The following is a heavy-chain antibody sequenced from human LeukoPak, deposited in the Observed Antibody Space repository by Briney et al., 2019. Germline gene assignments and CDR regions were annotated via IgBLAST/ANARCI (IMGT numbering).Heavy chain of an antibody. D-gene: IGHD3-22*01. CDR1: GGSISSYY. J-gene: IGHJ4*02. V-gene: IGHV4-59*01. Sequence: SETLSLTCTVSGGSISSYYWSWIRQPPGKGLEWIGYVSYSGDTNYNPSLRSRVTMSVDTSKSQFSLKLSSVTAADTAVYYCARAGDYYDSSAFDYWGQGTLVTVSS. CDR2: VSYSGDT. CDR3: ARAGDYYDSSAFDY.